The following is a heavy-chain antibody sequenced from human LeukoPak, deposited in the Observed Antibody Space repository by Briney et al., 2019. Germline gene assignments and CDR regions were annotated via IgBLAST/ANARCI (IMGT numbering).Heavy chain of an antibody. Sequence: GGSLRLSCAASGFTFSSYWMSWVRQAPGKGLEWVANIKQDGSEKYYVDSVKGRFTISRDNAKNSLYLQMNSLRAEDTAVYYCARVAGSTSCYGRSCYYYYYMDVWGKGTTVTVSS. CDR1: GFTFSSYW. CDR3: ARVAGSTSCYGRSCYYYYYMDV. J-gene: IGHJ6*03. D-gene: IGHD2-2*01. CDR2: IKQDGSEK. V-gene: IGHV3-7*01.